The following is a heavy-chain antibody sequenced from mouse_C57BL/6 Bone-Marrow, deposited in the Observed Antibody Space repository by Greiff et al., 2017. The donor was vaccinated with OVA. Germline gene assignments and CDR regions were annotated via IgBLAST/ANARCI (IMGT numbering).Heavy chain of an antibody. V-gene: IGHV3-6*01. D-gene: IGHD2-5*01. CDR3: APGGYSNYANAMDY. J-gene: IGHJ4*01. CDR1: GYSITSGYY. Sequence: DVQLQESGPGLVKPSQSLSLTCSVTGYSITSGYYWNWIRQFPGNKLEWMGYISYDGRNNYNPSLKNRISITRDTSKNQFFLKFNSVTTEDTATYDCAPGGYSNYANAMDYWGQGTSVTVSS. CDR2: ISYDGRN.